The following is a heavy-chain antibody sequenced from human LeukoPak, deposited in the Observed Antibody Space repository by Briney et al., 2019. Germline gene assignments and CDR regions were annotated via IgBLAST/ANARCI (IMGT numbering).Heavy chain of an antibody. CDR3: AKTLFYDRGHGTFQH. CDR1: GFTFSSYA. D-gene: IGHD2/OR15-2a*01. CDR2: ISGSGGST. V-gene: IGHV3-23*01. Sequence: PGGSLRLSCAASGFTFSSYAMSWVRQAPGKGLEWASAISGSGGSTNYAPSVKGRFTIFRDNSKHTLYLQMNSLRAEDTAVYYCAKTLFYDRGHGTFQHWGQGTLVTVSS. J-gene: IGHJ1*01.